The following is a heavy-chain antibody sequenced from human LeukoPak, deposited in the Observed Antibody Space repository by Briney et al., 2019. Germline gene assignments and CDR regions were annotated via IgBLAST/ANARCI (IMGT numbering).Heavy chain of an antibody. CDR2: VAGSGADT. D-gene: IGHD2-2*01. CDR3: TKGSDCRSSTCYARAPSNWFDP. Sequence: GESLRLSCAASGFTFNKYTMHWVRQAPGKGLEWVAAVAGSGADTYYADSVKGRFTISRDNSSNRLFLQINSLRAEDTAVYYCTKGSDCRSSTCYARAPSNWFDPWGQGTLVTVSS. CDR1: GFTFNKYT. J-gene: IGHJ5*02. V-gene: IGHV3-23*01.